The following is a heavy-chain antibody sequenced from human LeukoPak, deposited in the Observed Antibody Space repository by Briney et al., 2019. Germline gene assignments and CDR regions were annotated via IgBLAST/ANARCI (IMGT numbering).Heavy chain of an antibody. Sequence: GGSLRLSCAASGFTFSSYSMNWVRQAPGKGLEWVSYISSSSSTIYYADSVKGRFTISRDNAKNSLYLQMNSLRAEDTAVYYCARADYDSSGFDAFDIWGQGTMVTVSS. D-gene: IGHD3-22*01. CDR1: GFTFSSYS. CDR2: ISSSSSTI. J-gene: IGHJ3*02. CDR3: ARADYDSSGFDAFDI. V-gene: IGHV3-48*01.